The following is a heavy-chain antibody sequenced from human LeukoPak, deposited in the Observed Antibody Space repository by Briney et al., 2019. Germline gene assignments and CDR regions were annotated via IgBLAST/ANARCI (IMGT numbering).Heavy chain of an antibody. V-gene: IGHV1-2*02. CDR2: INPNSGGT. J-gene: IGHJ4*02. Sequence: ASVKISCKASGYTFTAYYMHWVRQAPGQGLEWMGWINPNSGGTNYAQKFQGRVTMTRDTSISTAYMELSRLTSDDTAVYYCAEASSGSGWLFDYWGQGTLVTVSS. D-gene: IGHD6-19*01. CDR1: GYTFTAYY. CDR3: AEASSGSGWLFDY.